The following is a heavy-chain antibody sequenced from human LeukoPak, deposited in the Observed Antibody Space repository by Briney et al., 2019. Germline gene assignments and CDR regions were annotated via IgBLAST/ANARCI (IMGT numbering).Heavy chain of an antibody. V-gene: IGHV4-59*08. D-gene: IGHD1-14*01. CDR1: GGSISSYY. CDR2: IYYSGST. Sequence: SETLSLTCTVSGGSISSYYWSWIRQPPGKGLEWIGYIYYSGSTNYNPSLKSRVTISVDTSKNQFSLKLSSVTAADTAVYYCARLRRNYWYFDLWGRGTLVTVSS. CDR3: ARLRRNYWYFDL. J-gene: IGHJ2*01.